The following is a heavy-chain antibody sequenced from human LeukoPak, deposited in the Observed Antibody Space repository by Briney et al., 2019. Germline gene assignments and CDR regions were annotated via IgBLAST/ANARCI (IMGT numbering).Heavy chain of an antibody. V-gene: IGHV1-18*01. CDR2: ISARKGET. J-gene: IGHJ4*02. CDR1: GYTFTTYG. D-gene: IGHD2-15*01. CDR3: ARADIIVVAGSTPVGSGFEY. Sequence: ASLKVSCKTSGYTFTTYGISWLRQAPGQGLEWMGWISARKGETEYAQKFQGRVTMTREISTSTAYMELQSQTPDDTAVYYCARADIIVVAGSTPVGSGFEYWGQGALITVS.